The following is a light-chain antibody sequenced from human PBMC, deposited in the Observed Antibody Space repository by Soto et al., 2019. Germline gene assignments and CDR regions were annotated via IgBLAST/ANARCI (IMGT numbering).Light chain of an antibody. V-gene: IGKV3-20*01. Sequence: EIVLTQSPGTLSLSPGERATVSCRASQSVSSSYLAWYQQKPGQAPRLLIFAASSRATGIPDRFSGSGSGTDFTLTISRLEPEDLAVYHCQQYETPPSITFGQGTRLELK. CDR1: QSVSSSY. CDR3: QQYETPPSIT. CDR2: AAS. J-gene: IGKJ5*01.